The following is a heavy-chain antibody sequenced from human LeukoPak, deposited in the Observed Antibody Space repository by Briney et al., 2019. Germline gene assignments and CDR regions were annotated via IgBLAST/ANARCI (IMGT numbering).Heavy chain of an antibody. J-gene: IGHJ6*02. CDR2: IYSGGST. Sequence: GGSLRLSCAASGFTVSSNSMNWVRQAPGKGLQWVSVIYSGGSTYYADSVKGRFTISRDNAKNSLYLQMNSLRAEDTAVYYCARDFHVVVVTATYYYGMDVWGQGTTVTVSS. CDR3: ARDFHVVVVTATYYYGMDV. V-gene: IGHV3-53*01. D-gene: IGHD2-21*02. CDR1: GFTVSSNS.